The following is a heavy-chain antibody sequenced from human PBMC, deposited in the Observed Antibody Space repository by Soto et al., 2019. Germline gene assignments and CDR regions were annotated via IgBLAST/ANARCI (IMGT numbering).Heavy chain of an antibody. D-gene: IGHD1-1*01. V-gene: IGHV3-9*01. CDR1: GFTFDDYA. Sequence: GGSLRLSCAASGFTFDDYAMHWVRQAPGKGLEWVSGISWNSGSIGYADSVKGRFTISRDNAKNSLYLQMNSLRAEDTALYYCAKEQLPHYYYSYMDVWGKGTTVTVSS. J-gene: IGHJ6*03. CDR3: AKEQLPHYYYSYMDV. CDR2: ISWNSGSI.